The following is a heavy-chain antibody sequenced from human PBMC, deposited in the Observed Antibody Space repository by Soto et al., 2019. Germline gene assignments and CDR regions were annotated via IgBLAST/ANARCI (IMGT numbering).Heavy chain of an antibody. V-gene: IGHV4-31*04. J-gene: IGHJ4*02. Sequence: QVRLQESGPGLVKPSQTLSLTCTVSGGSISSGGYYWSWIRQHPGKGLEWIGYIYYSGSTYYNPSLKSRVTISVDTSKNQFSLKLSSVTAADTAVYYCAAQVGFGPLFDYWGQGTLVTVSS. D-gene: IGHD3-3*01. CDR3: AAQVGFGPLFDY. CDR1: GGSISSGGYY. CDR2: IYYSGST.